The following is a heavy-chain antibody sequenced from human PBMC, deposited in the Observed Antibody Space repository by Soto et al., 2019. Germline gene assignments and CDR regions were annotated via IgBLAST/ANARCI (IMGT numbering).Heavy chain of an antibody. CDR2: IYASGCP. Sequence: QVQLQESGPGHVKPSETLSLTCTISGGSISVYYWSWIRQSPGQALEWIGYIYASGCPYYNPSLRSRVLISAETSKNQVSLELTSATAADTAVYFCARGVGSSPPRYWGRGTLVTVSS. V-gene: IGHV4-59*01. D-gene: IGHD1-26*01. J-gene: IGHJ4*02. CDR3: ARGVGSSPPRY. CDR1: GGSISVYY.